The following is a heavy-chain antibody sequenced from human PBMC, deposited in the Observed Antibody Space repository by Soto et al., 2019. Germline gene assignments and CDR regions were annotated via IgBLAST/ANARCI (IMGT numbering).Heavy chain of an antibody. CDR2: IHYNGNT. Sequence: SETMCVTCTVAGGYIIGYGWSWIRKKTGKGLEWIGNIHYNGNTKYSPSLKSRVTMSVDTSKNHFSLKLISVTTADTAVYFCAREGNLGRWIQPLDSWGQGTLVTVSS. CDR3: AREGNLGRWIQPLDS. V-gene: IGHV4-59*01. CDR1: GGYIIGYG. J-gene: IGHJ4*02. D-gene: IGHD2-2*03.